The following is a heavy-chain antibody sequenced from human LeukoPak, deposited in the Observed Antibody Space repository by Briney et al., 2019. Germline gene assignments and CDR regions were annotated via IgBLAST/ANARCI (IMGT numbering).Heavy chain of an antibody. V-gene: IGHV1-69*05. CDR1: GGTFSSYA. Sequence: SVKVSCKASGGTFSSYAISWVRQAPGQGLEWMGGIIPIFGTANYAQKFQGRATITTDESTSTAYMELSSLRSEDTAVYYCARAVRFLEGWGGSWFDPWGQGTLVTVSS. J-gene: IGHJ5*02. CDR2: IIPIFGTA. D-gene: IGHD3-3*01. CDR3: ARAVRFLEGWGGSWFDP.